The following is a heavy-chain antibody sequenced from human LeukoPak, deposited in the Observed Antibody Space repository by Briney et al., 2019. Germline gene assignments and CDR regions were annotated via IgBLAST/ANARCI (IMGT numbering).Heavy chain of an antibody. V-gene: IGHV4-30-4*08. CDR3: ARARRLDLLDY. J-gene: IGHJ4*02. Sequence: SETLSLTCTVSGGSISSGDYYWSWIRQPPGKGLEWIGYIYYSGSTYYNPSLKSRDTISVDTSKNQFSLKLSSVTAADTAVYYCARARRLDLLDYWGQGTLVTVSS. CDR1: GGSISSGDYY. D-gene: IGHD1-1*01. CDR2: IYYSGST.